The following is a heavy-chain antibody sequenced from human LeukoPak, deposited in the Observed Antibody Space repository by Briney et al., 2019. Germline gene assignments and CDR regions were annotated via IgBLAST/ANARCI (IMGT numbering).Heavy chain of an antibody. CDR3: AREQERITMIVVVITTSGFDP. CDR2: INPNSGGT. Sequence: ASVKVSCKASGYTFTGYYMHWVRQAPGQGLEWMGRINPNSGGTNYAQKFQGRVTMTRGTSISTAYMELSRLRSDDTAVYYCAREQERITMIVVVITTSGFDPWGQGTLVTVSS. V-gene: IGHV1-2*06. CDR1: GYTFTGYY. D-gene: IGHD3-22*01. J-gene: IGHJ5*02.